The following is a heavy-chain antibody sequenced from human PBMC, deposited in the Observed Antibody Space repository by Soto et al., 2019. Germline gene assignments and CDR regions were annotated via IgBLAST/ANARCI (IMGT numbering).Heavy chain of an antibody. CDR1: GFTFSSYA. D-gene: IGHD3-16*02. Sequence: PGGSLWLSCAASGFTFSSYAMSCVRQAPGKGLEWVSAISGSGVSTYYADSVKGRFTISRDNSKNTLYLQMNSLRAEDTAVYYCAKDSRIERFYRMDVRGQGNTVTVYS. CDR2: ISGSGVST. CDR3: AKDSRIERFYRMDV. V-gene: IGHV3-23*01. J-gene: IGHJ6*02.